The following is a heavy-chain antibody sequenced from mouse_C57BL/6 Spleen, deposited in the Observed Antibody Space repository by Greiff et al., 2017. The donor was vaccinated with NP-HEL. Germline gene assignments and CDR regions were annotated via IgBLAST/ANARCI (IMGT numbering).Heavy chain of an antibody. Sequence: QVQLQQPGAELVMPGASVKLSCKASGYTFTSYWMHWVKQRPGQGLEWIGEIDPSDSYTNYNQKFKGKSTLTVDKSSSTAYMQLSSLTSEDSAVYYCARGPSYYGKAAWFAYWGQGTLVTVSA. J-gene: IGHJ3*01. V-gene: IGHV1-69*01. D-gene: IGHD1-1*01. CDR1: GYTFTSYW. CDR2: IDPSDSYT. CDR3: ARGPSYYGKAAWFAY.